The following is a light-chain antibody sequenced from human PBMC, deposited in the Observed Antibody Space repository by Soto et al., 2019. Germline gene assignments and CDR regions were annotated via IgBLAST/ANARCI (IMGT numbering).Light chain of an antibody. V-gene: IGKV4-1*01. CDR3: QQYYTSPRT. CDR1: QNLIFSSNNKNY. Sequence: DIVMTQSPDSLAVSLGERATINCKSSQNLIFSSNNKNYLAWYQQKPGQPPKLLLYWASTRGSGVPDRFSGSGSGTDFTLTISSLQAEDVAVYYCQQYYTSPRTFGQGTKVEIK. CDR2: WAS. J-gene: IGKJ1*01.